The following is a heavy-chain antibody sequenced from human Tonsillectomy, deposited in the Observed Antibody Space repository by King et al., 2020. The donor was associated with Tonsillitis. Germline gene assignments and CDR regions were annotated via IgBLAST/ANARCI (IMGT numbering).Heavy chain of an antibody. J-gene: IGHJ3*02. Sequence: QLVQSGAEVKKPGASVKVSCKASGYTFTGYYMHWVRQAPGQGLEWMGWINPNSGGTNFAQKFQGRVTMTRDTSISTAYMELSRLRSDDTAVYYCVSPRTTVTSWGCAFDIWGQGTMATASS. CDR3: VSPRTTVTSWGCAFDI. D-gene: IGHD4-17*01. CDR1: GYTFTGYY. V-gene: IGHV1-2*02. CDR2: INPNSGGT.